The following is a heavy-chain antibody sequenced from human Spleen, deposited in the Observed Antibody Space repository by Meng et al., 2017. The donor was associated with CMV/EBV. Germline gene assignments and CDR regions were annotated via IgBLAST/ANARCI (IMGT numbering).Heavy chain of an antibody. J-gene: IGHJ3*02. CDR2: ISYDGSNK. V-gene: IGHV3-30*04. D-gene: IGHD2-2*01. CDR3: ARGEYQLLGLGAFDI. CDR1: GGTFSSYA. Sequence: SCKASGGTFSSYAMHWVRQAPGKGLEWVAVISYDGSNKYYADSVKGRFTISRDNSKNTLYLQMNSLRAEDTAVYYCARGEYQLLGLGAFDIWGQGTMVTVSS.